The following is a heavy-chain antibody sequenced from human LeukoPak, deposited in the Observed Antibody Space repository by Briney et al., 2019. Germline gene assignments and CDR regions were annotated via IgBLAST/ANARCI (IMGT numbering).Heavy chain of an antibody. V-gene: IGHV1-69*13. J-gene: IGHJ4*02. CDR1: GGTFSSYA. Sequence: SVKVSCTASGGTFSSYAISWVRQAPGQGLEWMGGIIPIFGTANYAQKFQGRVTITADESTSTAYMELSSLRSEDTAVYYCAREPYSSSWFDYWGQGTLVTVSS. D-gene: IGHD6-13*01. CDR2: IIPIFGTA. CDR3: AREPYSSSWFDY.